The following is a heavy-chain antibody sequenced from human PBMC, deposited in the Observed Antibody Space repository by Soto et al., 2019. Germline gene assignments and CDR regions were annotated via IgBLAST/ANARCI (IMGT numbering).Heavy chain of an antibody. CDR1: GGSIRSSSYY. D-gene: IGHD2-15*01. CDR2: IYYSGST. CDR3: WGYCSGGSCYYDYYYYMDV. V-gene: IGHV4-39*01. J-gene: IGHJ6*03. Sequence: SQTLSLTCTVSGGSIRSSSYYWGWIRQPPGKGLEWIGSIYYSGSTYYNPSLKSRVTISVDTSKNQFSLKLSSVTAADTAVYYCWGYCSGGSCYYDYYYYMDVWGKGTTVTVSS.